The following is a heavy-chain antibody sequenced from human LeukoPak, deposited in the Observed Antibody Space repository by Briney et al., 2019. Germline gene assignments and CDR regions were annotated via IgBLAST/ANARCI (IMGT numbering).Heavy chain of an antibody. CDR3: AKDMVAGGWFPTYYSGMDV. D-gene: IGHD2-15*01. Sequence: TGGSLRLSCAASGFTFDDYAMLWLRQAPGKGLEWGSGISWDSGSIGYADSVKGRFTISRDNAKNSLYLQMNSLRAEDTALYYCAKDMVAGGWFPTYYSGMDVWGQGTTVTVSS. CDR2: ISWDSGSI. J-gene: IGHJ6*02. V-gene: IGHV3-9*01. CDR1: GFTFDDYA.